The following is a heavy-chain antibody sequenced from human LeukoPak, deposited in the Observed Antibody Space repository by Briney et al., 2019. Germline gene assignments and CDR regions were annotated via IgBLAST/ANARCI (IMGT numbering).Heavy chain of an antibody. CDR2: ISSDGTDK. V-gene: IGHV3-30-3*01. CDR1: RFTVITSP. J-gene: IGHJ3*02. Sequence: SLRLSCAASRFTVITSPMHWGRQAPRKWLDWLTFISSDGTDKYYRESVKGRFTISRDNSKNTLYLQLNSLTAEATAIYYCARSNQPWAAFAIWGPATMVTVSS. D-gene: IGHD2-2*01. CDR3: ARSNQPWAAFAI.